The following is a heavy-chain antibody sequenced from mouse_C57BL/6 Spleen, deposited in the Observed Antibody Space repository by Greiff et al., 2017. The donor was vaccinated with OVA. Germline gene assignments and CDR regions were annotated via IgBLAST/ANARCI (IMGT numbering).Heavy chain of an antibody. D-gene: IGHD1-1*01. J-gene: IGHJ2*01. CDR2: IHPNSGST. Sequence: QVHVKQPGAELVKPGASVKLSCKASGYTFTSYWMHWVKQRPGQGLEWIGMIHPNSGSTNYNEKFKSKATLTVDKSSSTAYMQLSSLTSEDSAVYYCARYEDYYGSRYYFDYWGQGTTLTVSS. CDR3: ARYEDYYGSRYYFDY. V-gene: IGHV1-64*01. CDR1: GYTFTSYW.